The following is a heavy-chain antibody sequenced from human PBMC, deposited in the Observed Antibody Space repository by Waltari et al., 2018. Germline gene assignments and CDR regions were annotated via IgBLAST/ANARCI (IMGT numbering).Heavy chain of an antibody. CDR2: ISAYNGNT. D-gene: IGHD3-22*01. J-gene: IGHJ3*02. V-gene: IGHV1-18*01. CDR3: ARGENYYDSSGNDAFDI. Sequence: QVQLVQSGAEVKKPGASVKVSCKASGYTFTSYGISWVRQAPGQGLEWMGWISAYNGNTNHAQKLQGRVTMTTDTSTSTAYMELRSLRSDDTAVYYCARGENYYDSSGNDAFDIWGQGTMVTVSS. CDR1: GYTFTSYG.